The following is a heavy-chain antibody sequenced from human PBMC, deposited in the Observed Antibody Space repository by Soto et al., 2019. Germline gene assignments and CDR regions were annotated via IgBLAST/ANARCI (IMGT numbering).Heavy chain of an antibody. J-gene: IGHJ5*02. CDR1: GGSISSYY. CDR2: MYYRGRT. V-gene: IGHV4-59*08. Sequence: SETLCLTCPVSGGSISSYYWRWIRQPPGKGLEWIGYMYYRGRTNYNPSLKRRVAISVDTSKRAGSLKLRPVTAADTAVYVCARGKLSPLIVRSSRGPWFDPWGQGTLVTVS. CDR3: ARGKLSPLIVRSSRGPWFDP. D-gene: IGHD2-15*01.